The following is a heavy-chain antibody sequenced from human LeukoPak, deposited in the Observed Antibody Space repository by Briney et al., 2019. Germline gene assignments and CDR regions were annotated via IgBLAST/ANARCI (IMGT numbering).Heavy chain of an antibody. D-gene: IGHD2-21*01. CDR3: ARGLRY. CDR1: GGSFSGYY. J-gene: IGHJ4*02. Sequence: SETLSLTCAVCGGSFSGYYWSWIRQPPGKGLEWIGEINHSGSTNYNPSLKSRVTISVDTSKNQFSLKLSSVTAADTAVYYCARGLRYWGQGTLVTVSS. CDR2: INHSGST. V-gene: IGHV4-34*01.